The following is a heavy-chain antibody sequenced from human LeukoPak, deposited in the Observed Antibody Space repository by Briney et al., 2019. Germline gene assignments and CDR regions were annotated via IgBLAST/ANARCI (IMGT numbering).Heavy chain of an antibody. CDR1: GFTFSSYA. CDR2: ISGSGGST. J-gene: IGHJ5*02. Sequence: GGSLRLSCGASGFTFSSYAMSWVRQAPGKGLEWGSAISGSGGSTYYADSVKGRFTISRDNAKNSLYLQMNSLRAEDTALYYCAKDTFPSIAAAGHMYNWFDPWGQGTLVTVSS. V-gene: IGHV3-23*01. D-gene: IGHD6-13*01. CDR3: AKDTFPSIAAAGHMYNWFDP.